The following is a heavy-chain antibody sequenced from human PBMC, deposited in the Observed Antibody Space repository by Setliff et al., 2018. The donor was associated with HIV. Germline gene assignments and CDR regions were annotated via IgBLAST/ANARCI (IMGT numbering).Heavy chain of an antibody. CDR1: GGSISSYY. CDR2: IYYSGSA. D-gene: IGHD1-26*01. V-gene: IGHV4-59*01. Sequence: SETLSLTCTVSGGSISSYYWSWIRQPPGKGLEWIGYIYYSGSANYKPSLKSRVSISVDTSKNQFSLKLSSVTAADTAVYYCVRGPNRYSGTSSYYYYMDVWGKGTTVTVS. J-gene: IGHJ6*03. CDR3: VRGPNRYSGTSSYYYYMDV.